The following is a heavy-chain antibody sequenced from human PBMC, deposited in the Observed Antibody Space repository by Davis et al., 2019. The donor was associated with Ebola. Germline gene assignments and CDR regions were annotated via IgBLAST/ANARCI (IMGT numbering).Heavy chain of an antibody. J-gene: IGHJ1*01. V-gene: IGHV1-8*01. CDR2: MNPNSGNT. CDR1: GYTFTSCD. CDR3: ARDYYDSSVYFQH. Sequence: AASVKVSCKASGYTFTSCDINWVRQATGQGLEWMGWMNPNSGNTGYAQKFQGRVTMTRNTSISTAYMELRSLRSDDTAVYYCARDYYDSSVYFQHWGQGTLVTVSS. D-gene: IGHD3-22*01.